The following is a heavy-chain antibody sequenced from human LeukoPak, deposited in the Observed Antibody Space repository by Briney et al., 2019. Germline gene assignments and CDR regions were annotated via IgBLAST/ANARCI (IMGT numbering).Heavy chain of an antibody. V-gene: IGHV3-9*01. CDR1: GFTFDDYA. D-gene: IGHD5-18*01. J-gene: IGHJ6*02. CDR3: AKDIQLWAGMDV. CDR2: ISWNSGSI. Sequence: PGGSLRLSCAASGFTFDDYAMHWVRQAPGKGLEWASGISWNSGSIGYADSVKGRFTISRGNAKNSLYLQMNSLRAEDTALYYCAKDIQLWAGMDVWGQGTTVTVSS.